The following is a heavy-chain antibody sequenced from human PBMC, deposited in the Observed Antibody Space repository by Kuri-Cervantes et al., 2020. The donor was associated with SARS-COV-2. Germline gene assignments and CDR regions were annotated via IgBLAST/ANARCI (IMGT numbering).Heavy chain of an antibody. D-gene: IGHD4/OR15-4a*01. CDR1: GESFSGYY. J-gene: IGHJ5*02. Sequence: SQTLSLTCAFYGESFSGYYWNWIRQSPGKGLEWIGEVNHRGSTNYNPSLKSRVTMSVDTSKNQFSLKLSSVTAADTAVYYCARGLRSNWFDPWGQGTLVTVSS. V-gene: IGHV4-34*01. CDR3: ARGLRSNWFDP. CDR2: VNHRGST.